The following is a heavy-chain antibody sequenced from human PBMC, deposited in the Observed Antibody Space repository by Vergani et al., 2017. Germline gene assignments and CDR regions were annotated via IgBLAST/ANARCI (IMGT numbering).Heavy chain of an antibody. J-gene: IGHJ4*02. Sequence: QVQLQQWGAGLLKPSETLSLTCAVYGGSFSGYYWSWIRQPPGKGLEWIGEINHSGNTNYNPSLKSRVTISVDTSKNQFSLKLSSVTAADTAVYYCARSSEYSSSYFDYWGQGTLVTVSS. CDR3: ARSSEYSSSYFDY. CDR1: GGSFSGYY. D-gene: IGHD6-13*01. V-gene: IGHV4-34*01. CDR2: INHSGNT.